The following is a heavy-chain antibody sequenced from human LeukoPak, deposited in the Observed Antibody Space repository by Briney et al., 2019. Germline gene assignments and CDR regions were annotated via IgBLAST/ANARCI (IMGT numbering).Heavy chain of an antibody. V-gene: IGHV3-74*01. CDR2: INTDGSRI. D-gene: IGHD3-10*01. CDR1: GFTFSNYW. Sequence: GSLRLSCAASGFTFSNYWMHWVRQAPGKGLVWVSRINTDGSRITYADSVKGRFTISRDNAKNSLYLQMNSLRAEDTAVYYCARESGSEFDYWGQGTLVTVSS. CDR3: ARESGSEFDY. J-gene: IGHJ4*02.